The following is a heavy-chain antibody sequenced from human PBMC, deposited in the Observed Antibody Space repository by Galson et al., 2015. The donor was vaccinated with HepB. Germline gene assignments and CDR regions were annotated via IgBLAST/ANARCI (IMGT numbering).Heavy chain of an antibody. Sequence: SVKVSCKASGSTFTSYGISWVRQAPGQGLEWMGWISAYNGNTNYAQKLQGRVTMTTDTSTSTAYMELRSLRSDDTAVYYCARSSSSSGYYYGMDVWGQGTTVTVSS. V-gene: IGHV1-18*04. D-gene: IGHD6-6*01. CDR3: ARSSSSSGYYYGMDV. CDR1: GSTFTSYG. CDR2: ISAYNGNT. J-gene: IGHJ6*02.